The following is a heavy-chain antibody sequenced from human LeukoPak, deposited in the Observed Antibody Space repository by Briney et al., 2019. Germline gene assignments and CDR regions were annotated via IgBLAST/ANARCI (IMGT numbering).Heavy chain of an antibody. CDR3: ARDQSQGDFIDY. J-gene: IGHJ4*02. D-gene: IGHD3-16*01. CDR2: INPSGGST. Sequence: GASVKVSCKASGYTFTGYYMHWVRQAPGQGLEWMGIINPSGGSTSYAQKFQGRVTMTRDMSTSTVYMELSSLRSEDTAVYYCARDQSQGDFIDYWGQGTLVTVSS. CDR1: GYTFTGYY. V-gene: IGHV1-46*01.